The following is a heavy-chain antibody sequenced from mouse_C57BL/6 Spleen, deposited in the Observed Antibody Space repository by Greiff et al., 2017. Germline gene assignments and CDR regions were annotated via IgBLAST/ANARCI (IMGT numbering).Heavy chain of an antibody. D-gene: IGHD1-1*01. V-gene: IGHV1-85*01. J-gene: IGHJ3*01. CDR3: ARGEGLLAWFAY. Sequence: VQLQQSGPELVKPGASVKLSCKASGYTFTSYDINWVKPRPGQGLEWIGWIYPRGGSTKYNEKFKGKATLTVDTSSSTAYMELHSLTSEGSAVYFCARGEGLLAWFAYWGQGTLVTVSA. CDR1: GYTFTSYD. CDR2: IYPRGGST.